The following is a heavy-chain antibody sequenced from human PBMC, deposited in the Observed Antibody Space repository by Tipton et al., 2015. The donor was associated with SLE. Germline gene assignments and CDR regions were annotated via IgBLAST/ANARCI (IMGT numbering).Heavy chain of an antibody. CDR3: VRGSDGEYVRYFDV. Sequence: SLRLSCVASGFTFSGYWMSWVRQAPGKGLEWVANVRQDGSEKSYVASVMGRFTISRDNAKNSLYLQMSSLRAEDTAVYYCVRGSDGEYVRYFDVWGPGTLVTVSS. J-gene: IGHJ2*01. CDR2: VRQDGSEK. CDR1: GFTFSGYW. D-gene: IGHD4-17*01. V-gene: IGHV3-7*01.